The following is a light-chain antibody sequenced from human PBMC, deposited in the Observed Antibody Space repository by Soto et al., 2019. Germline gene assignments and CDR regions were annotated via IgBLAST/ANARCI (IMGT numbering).Light chain of an antibody. CDR2: DAS. CDR1: QSISSW. V-gene: IGKV1-5*01. Sequence: DIQMTQSPSTLSASVGDRVTITCRASQSISSWLAWYQQKPGKAPKLLIYDASSLESVVPSRFSGSGSGTEFTLTISSLQPDDFATYDCQQYNSYPLTFGGGTKVEIK. J-gene: IGKJ4*01. CDR3: QQYNSYPLT.